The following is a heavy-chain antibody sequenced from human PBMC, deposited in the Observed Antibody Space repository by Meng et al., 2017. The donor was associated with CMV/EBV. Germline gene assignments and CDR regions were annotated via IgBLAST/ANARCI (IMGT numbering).Heavy chain of an antibody. D-gene: IGHD3-3*01. CDR3: ASINLWSGPGGEYFQH. Sequence: SGGTFSSYAISWVRQAPGQGLEWMGGIIPIFGTANYAQKFQGRVTITTDESTSTAYMELSSLRSEDTAVYYCASINLWSGPGGEYFQHWGQGALVTVSS. CDR2: IIPIFGTA. J-gene: IGHJ1*01. V-gene: IGHV1-69*05. CDR1: GGTFSSYA.